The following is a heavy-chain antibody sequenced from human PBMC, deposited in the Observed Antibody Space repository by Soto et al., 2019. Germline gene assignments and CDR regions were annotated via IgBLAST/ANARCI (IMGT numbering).Heavy chain of an antibody. CDR1: GFTFSSYW. J-gene: IGHJ4*02. Sequence: EVPLVESGGGLVQPGGSLRLSCAASGFTFSSYWMSWVRQAPGKGLEWVANIKQDGSEKYYVDSVKGRFTISRDNAKNSLYLQMNSLRAEDTAVYYCARDGSRITIFGVVTHWGQGTLVTVSS. CDR2: IKQDGSEK. CDR3: ARDGSRITIFGVVTH. D-gene: IGHD3-3*01. V-gene: IGHV3-7*03.